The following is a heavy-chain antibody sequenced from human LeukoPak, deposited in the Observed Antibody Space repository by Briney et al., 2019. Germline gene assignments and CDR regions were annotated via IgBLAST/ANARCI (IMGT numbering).Heavy chain of an antibody. J-gene: IGHJ3*02. CDR2: INQDESVK. CDR1: GFTFTKYW. V-gene: IGHV3-7*03. D-gene: IGHD6-13*01. CDR3: ARDLWAQQEGDGFDI. Sequence: PGGSLRLSCAASGFTFTKYWMSWVRQAPGKRLECVASINQDESVKRCVDSAKGRFTISRDNTQNSVYLEMNSLTAEDTALYYCARDLWAQQEGDGFDIWGQGTMVTVSS.